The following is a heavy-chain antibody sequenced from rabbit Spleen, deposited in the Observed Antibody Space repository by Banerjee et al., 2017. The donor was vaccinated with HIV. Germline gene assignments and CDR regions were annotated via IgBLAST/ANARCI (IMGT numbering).Heavy chain of an antibody. CDR2: INIVTGKS. CDR1: GVSLNDKDV. D-gene: IGHD1-1*01. J-gene: IGHJ4*01. Sequence: QSLEESGGDLVKPEGSLTLTCKASGVSLNDKDVMCWVRQAPGKGLEWIACINIVTGKSVYASWAEGRFIMSRTSSTTVTLQMTSLTAADTATYFCARDLVAVIGWNFNLWGQGTLVT. CDR3: ARDLVAVIGWNFNL. V-gene: IGHV1S40*01.